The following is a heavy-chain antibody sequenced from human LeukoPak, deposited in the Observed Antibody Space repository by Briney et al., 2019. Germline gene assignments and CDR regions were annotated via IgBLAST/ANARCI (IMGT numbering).Heavy chain of an antibody. CDR1: GFTFSSYG. Sequence: GGSLRLSCAASGFTFSSYGMHWVRQAPGKGLEWVAVISYDGSDKYYADSVKGRFTISRDNSKNTLYLQMNSLRAEDTAVYYCAKIRVIFNWNYAYYFDYWGQGSLVTVSS. CDR2: ISYDGSDK. V-gene: IGHV3-30*18. CDR3: AKIRVIFNWNYAYYFDY. J-gene: IGHJ4*02. D-gene: IGHD1-7*01.